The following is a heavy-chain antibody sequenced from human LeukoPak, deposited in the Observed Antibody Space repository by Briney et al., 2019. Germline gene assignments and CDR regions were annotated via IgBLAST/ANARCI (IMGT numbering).Heavy chain of an antibody. CDR3: ARGYCSSTSCYFDY. J-gene: IGHJ4*02. Sequence: ASVKVSCKASRYTFTSYDINWVRQATGQGLEWMGWMNPNSGNTGYAQKFQGRVTITRNTSISTAYMELSSLRSEDTAVYYCARGYCSSTSCYFDYWGQGTLVTVSS. V-gene: IGHV1-8*03. CDR2: MNPNSGNT. CDR1: RYTFTSYD. D-gene: IGHD2-2*01.